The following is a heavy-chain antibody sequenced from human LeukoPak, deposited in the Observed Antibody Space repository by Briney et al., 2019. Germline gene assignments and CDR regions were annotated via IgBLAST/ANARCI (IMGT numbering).Heavy chain of an antibody. CDR2: ISAYNGNT. Sequence: ASVKVSCKASGYTFTSYGISWVRQAPGQGVEWMGWISAYNGNTNYAQKLQGRVTMTTDTSTSTAYMELRSLRSDDTAVYYCARGGNSGWRTPNDDYWGQGTLVTVSS. V-gene: IGHV1-18*01. J-gene: IGHJ4*02. CDR1: GYTFTSYG. D-gene: IGHD6-19*01. CDR3: ARGGNSGWRTPNDDY.